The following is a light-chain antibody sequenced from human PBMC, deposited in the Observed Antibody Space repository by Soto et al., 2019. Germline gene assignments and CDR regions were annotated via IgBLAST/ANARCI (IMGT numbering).Light chain of an antibody. CDR1: QTVTSTY. CDR3: QEFGNSRT. J-gene: IGKJ2*01. Sequence: EIVLTQSPGTLSLSPGERATLSCWASQTVTSTYLAWYQQKPGQAPRLLIYATSSRATGIPDRFSGSGSGTDFTLTISRLEPEDSAVYYCQEFGNSRTFGQGTKLETK. V-gene: IGKV3-20*01. CDR2: ATS.